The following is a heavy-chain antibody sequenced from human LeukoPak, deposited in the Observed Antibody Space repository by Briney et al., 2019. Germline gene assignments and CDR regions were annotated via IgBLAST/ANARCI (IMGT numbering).Heavy chain of an antibody. J-gene: IGHJ4*02. CDR3: ARDGGIAVAGSIDY. Sequence: PGGSLRLSCAASGFTFSSYGMHWVRQAPGKGPEWVAVISYDGSNKYYADSVKGRFTISRDNSKNTLYLQMNSLRPEDTAMYYCARDGGIAVAGSIDYWGQETLVIVSS. D-gene: IGHD6-19*01. CDR1: GFTFSSYG. V-gene: IGHV3-30*03. CDR2: ISYDGSNK.